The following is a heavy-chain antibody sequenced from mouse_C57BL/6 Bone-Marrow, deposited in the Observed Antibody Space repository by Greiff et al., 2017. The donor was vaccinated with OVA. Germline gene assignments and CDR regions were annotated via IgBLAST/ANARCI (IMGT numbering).Heavy chain of an antibody. Sequence: EVQLQESGPELVKPGASVKISCKASGYSFTGYYMNWVKQSPEKSLEWIGEINPSTGGTTYNQKFKAKATLTVDKSSSTAYMQLKSLTSEDSAVYYCARVYDGYYPDYWGQGTTLTVSS. CDR2: INPSTGGT. J-gene: IGHJ2*01. CDR1: GYSFTGYY. CDR3: ARVYDGYYPDY. V-gene: IGHV1-42*01. D-gene: IGHD2-3*01.